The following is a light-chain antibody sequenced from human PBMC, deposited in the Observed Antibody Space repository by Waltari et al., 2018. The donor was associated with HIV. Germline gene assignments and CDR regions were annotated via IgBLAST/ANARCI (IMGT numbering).Light chain of an antibody. Sequence: QSALTQPASVSGSPEQSITISCTGTSSDIGGYKYVSWYQQQPGKAPKLMISEVSNRPSGVSNRFSGSKSGNTASLTISGLQAEDEADYYCSSYTTSSTWVFGGGTKLTVL. V-gene: IGLV2-14*01. CDR2: EVS. CDR1: SSDIGGYKY. CDR3: SSYTTSSTWV. J-gene: IGLJ3*02.